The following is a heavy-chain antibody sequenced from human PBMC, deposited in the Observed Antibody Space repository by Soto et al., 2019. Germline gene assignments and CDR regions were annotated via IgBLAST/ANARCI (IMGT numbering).Heavy chain of an antibody. V-gene: IGHV1-69*12. CDR3: ARHVTAAGYYYGMDV. D-gene: IGHD2-2*01. CDR2: IIPIFGTA. Sequence: QVQLVQSGAEVKKPGSSVKVSCKASGGTFSSYAISWVRQAPGQGLEWMGGIIPIFGTANYAQTFQGRVTITADESTSTASLELSSLRSEDTAVYYCARHVTAAGYYYGMDVWGQGTTVTVSS. CDR1: GGTFSSYA. J-gene: IGHJ6*02.